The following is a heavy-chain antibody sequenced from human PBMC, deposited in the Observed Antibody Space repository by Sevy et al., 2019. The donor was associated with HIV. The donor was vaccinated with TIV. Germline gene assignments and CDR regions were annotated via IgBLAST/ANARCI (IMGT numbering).Heavy chain of an antibody. Sequence: ASVKVYCKASAYTFTGHYIHWVRQAPGQGLECMGWINPNSGGTIYAQKFQGRVTMTRDTSISTAYMELSRLRSDDTAVYYCARGGVVVEPAARGYFDYWGQGTLVTVSS. CDR1: AYTFTGHY. D-gene: IGHD2-2*01. CDR3: ARGGVVVEPAARGYFDY. V-gene: IGHV1-2*02. CDR2: INPNSGGT. J-gene: IGHJ4*02.